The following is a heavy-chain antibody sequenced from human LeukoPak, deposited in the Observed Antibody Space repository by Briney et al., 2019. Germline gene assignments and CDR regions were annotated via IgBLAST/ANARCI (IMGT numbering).Heavy chain of an antibody. V-gene: IGHV4-59*01. CDR1: GDSISNYY. J-gene: IGHJ4*02. Sequence: SATLSLTCTVSGDSISNYYWNWIRQPPGKGLEWIGYIYYSGTTNYNPSLKSRATISVDTSKNQFSLKVISVTAADTAVYYCARDLKIGYNSGWYSFDFWGQGILVTVSS. CDR2: IYYSGTT. D-gene: IGHD6-19*01. CDR3: ARDLKIGYNSGWYSFDF.